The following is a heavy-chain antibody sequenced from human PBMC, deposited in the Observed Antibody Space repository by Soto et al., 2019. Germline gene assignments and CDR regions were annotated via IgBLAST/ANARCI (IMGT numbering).Heavy chain of an antibody. Sequence: QITLKESGPPLVKPTQTLTLTCTFSGFSLSTSGVGVGWIRQPPGKALEWLALIYWDDDKRYSPSLKSRLTITKETSKNQVVLTMTNRDPVDTATYYCARVYYDSSGPDAFDIWGQGTMVTVSS. J-gene: IGHJ3*02. CDR1: GFSLSTSGVG. CDR3: ARVYYDSSGPDAFDI. V-gene: IGHV2-5*02. CDR2: IYWDDDK. D-gene: IGHD3-22*01.